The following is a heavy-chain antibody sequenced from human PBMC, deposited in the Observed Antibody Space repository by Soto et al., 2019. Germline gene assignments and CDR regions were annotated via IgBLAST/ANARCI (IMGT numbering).Heavy chain of an antibody. CDR1: GFTFSSYG. CDR3: AKQYCSGGSCYIVADIYYYGMDV. CDR2: ISYDGSNK. D-gene: IGHD2-15*01. Sequence: PGGSLRLSCAASGFTFSSYGMHWVRQAPGKGLEWVAVISYDGSNKYYADSVKGRFTISRDNSKNTLYLQMNSLRAEDMAVYYCAKQYCSGGSCYIVADIYYYGMDVWGQGTTVTVSS. J-gene: IGHJ6*02. V-gene: IGHV3-30*18.